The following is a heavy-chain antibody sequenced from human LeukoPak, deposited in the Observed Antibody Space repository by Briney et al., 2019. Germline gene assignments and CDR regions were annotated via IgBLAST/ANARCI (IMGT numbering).Heavy chain of an antibody. CDR2: IKQDGREK. D-gene: IGHD1-26*01. V-gene: IGHV3-7*01. Sequence: GGSLRLSCAASGFTFSSSWMSWVRQAPGKGLEWVANIKQDGREKYYVDSVKGRFTISRDNAKNPLYLQVNSLRAEDTAVYYCARDPSGTYYPRVSGALDIWGQGTMVTVSS. CDR1: GFTFSSSW. CDR3: ARDPSGTYYPRVSGALDI. J-gene: IGHJ3*02.